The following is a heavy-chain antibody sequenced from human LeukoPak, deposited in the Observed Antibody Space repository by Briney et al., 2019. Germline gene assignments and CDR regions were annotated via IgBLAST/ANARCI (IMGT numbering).Heavy chain of an antibody. CDR1: GFTFSSYS. D-gene: IGHD6-6*01. CDR2: ISSSSSYI. V-gene: IGHV3-21*01. Sequence: PGGSLRLSCAAPGFTFSSYSMNWVRQAPGKGLEWVSSISSSSSYIYCADSVKGRFTISRDNAKNSLYLQMNSLRAEDTAVYYCARDMYSSSFNWFDPWGQGTLVTVSS. J-gene: IGHJ5*02. CDR3: ARDMYSSSFNWFDP.